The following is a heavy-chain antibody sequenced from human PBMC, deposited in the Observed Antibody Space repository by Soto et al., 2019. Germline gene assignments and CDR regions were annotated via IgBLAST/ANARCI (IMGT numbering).Heavy chain of an antibody. V-gene: IGHV3-30*18. J-gene: IGHJ6*02. CDR2: ISYDGSNK. CDR3: AKDKGRSSSSQRQGYGMDV. D-gene: IGHD6-6*01. CDR1: GFTFSSYG. Sequence: QVQLVESGGGVVQPGRSLRLSCAASGFTFSSYGMHWVRQAPGKGLEWVAVISYDGSNKYYADSVKGRFTISRDNSKNTLYLQMNSLRAEDTAVYYCAKDKGRSSSSQRQGYGMDVWGQGTTVTVS.